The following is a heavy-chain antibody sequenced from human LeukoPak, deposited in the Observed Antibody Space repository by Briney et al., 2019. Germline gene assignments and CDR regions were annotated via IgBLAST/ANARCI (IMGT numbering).Heavy chain of an antibody. CDR2: IGTDGRSS. Sequence: PGGSLRLSCAASGFTFNSYWMHWVRQAPGKGLVWVSRIGTDGRSSNYADSVKGRFTISRDNAKNALYLQMNSLRVEDTAVYYCVRGMGDWGQGTLVTVSS. V-gene: IGHV3-74*01. CDR1: GFTFNSYW. D-gene: IGHD1-26*01. J-gene: IGHJ4*02. CDR3: VRGMGD.